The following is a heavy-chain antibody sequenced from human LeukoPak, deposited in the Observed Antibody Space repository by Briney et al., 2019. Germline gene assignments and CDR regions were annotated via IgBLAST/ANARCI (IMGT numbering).Heavy chain of an antibody. CDR3: ARSSDYSNYIFAY. V-gene: IGHV1-69*05. Sequence: ASVKVSCKASGGTFSSYAISWVRQAPGQGLEWMGGIIPIFGTANYAQKFQDRVTITRDRSMNTAYMELSSLRSEDSAMYYCARSSDYSNYIFAYWGQGTLVTVSS. D-gene: IGHD4-11*01. CDR1: GGTFSSYA. CDR2: IIPIFGTA. J-gene: IGHJ4*02.